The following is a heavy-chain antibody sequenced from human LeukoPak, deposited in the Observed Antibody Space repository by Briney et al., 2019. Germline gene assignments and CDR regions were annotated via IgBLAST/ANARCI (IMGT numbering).Heavy chain of an antibody. Sequence: TTSETLSLTCTVSGGSISSSSYYWGWIRQPPGKGLEWIGSIFYSGSTYYNPSLKSRVTISVDTSKNQFSRKLSCVTAAHTAVYYCARFLYYGSGSFDYWGEGTLGTVSS. CDR3: ARFLYYGSGSFDY. V-gene: IGHV4-39*07. CDR2: IFYSGST. D-gene: IGHD3-10*01. CDR1: GGSISSSSYY. J-gene: IGHJ4*02.